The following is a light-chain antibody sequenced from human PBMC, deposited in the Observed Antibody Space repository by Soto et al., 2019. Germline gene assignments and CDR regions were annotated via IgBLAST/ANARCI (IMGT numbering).Light chain of an antibody. CDR2: ATS. J-gene: IGKJ4*01. CDR3: QQSSSTPQT. Sequence: DIQMTQSPSSLSASVGDRVTITCRASQAIHSYLNWYQQKPGKAPNLLIFATSTLQSGVPSRFSGSGSGTDFTLTISSLQPEDFATYYCQQSSSTPQTFGGGTRVEIK. CDR1: QAIHSY. V-gene: IGKV1-39*01.